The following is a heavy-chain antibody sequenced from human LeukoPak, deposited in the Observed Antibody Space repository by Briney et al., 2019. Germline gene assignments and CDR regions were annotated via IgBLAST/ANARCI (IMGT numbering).Heavy chain of an antibody. CDR2: IYYSGST. D-gene: IGHD6-13*01. V-gene: IGHV4-31*03. J-gene: IGHJ6*03. CDR1: GGSISSGGYY. Sequence: PSQTLSLTCTVSGGSISSGGYYWSWIRQHPGKGLEWIGYIYYSGSTYYNPSLKSRVTISVDTSKNQFSLKLSSVTAADTAVYYCARGTSSSWAMDVWGKGTTVTVSS. CDR3: ARGTSSSWAMDV.